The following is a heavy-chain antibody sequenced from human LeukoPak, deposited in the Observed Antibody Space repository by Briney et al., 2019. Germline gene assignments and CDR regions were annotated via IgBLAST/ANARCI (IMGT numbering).Heavy chain of an antibody. V-gene: IGHV4-59*01. J-gene: IGHJ4*02. D-gene: IGHD3-9*01. CDR1: GGSISSYY. Sequence: PSETLSLTCTVPGGSISSYYWSWIRQPPGKGLEWLGAIYYSGSTNHNPSLRSRVTISVDTSKNQFSLKLSSVTAADTAVYYCARVIGDFDWLHSYYFDYWGQGTLVTVSS. CDR3: ARVIGDFDWLHSYYFDY. CDR2: IYYSGST.